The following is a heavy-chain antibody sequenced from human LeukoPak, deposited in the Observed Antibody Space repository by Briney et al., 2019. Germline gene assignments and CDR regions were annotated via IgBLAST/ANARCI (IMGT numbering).Heavy chain of an antibody. CDR1: GFTFSAYG. V-gene: IGHV3-23*01. CDR2: ISDTVRDT. Sequence: GGSLRLSCAASGFTFSAYGMSWVRQAPGKGLGWVSHISDTVRDTWYANSVKGRFIISRDNSRNTVYLQMSSLRPEDTALYFCAKDNYGGIFASWGQGTLVTVSS. CDR3: AKDNYGGIFAS. J-gene: IGHJ4*02. D-gene: IGHD4-17*01.